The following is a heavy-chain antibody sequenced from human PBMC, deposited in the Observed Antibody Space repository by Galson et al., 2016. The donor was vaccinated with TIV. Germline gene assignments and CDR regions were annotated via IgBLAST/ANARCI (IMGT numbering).Heavy chain of an antibody. D-gene: IGHD3-22*01. Sequence: SLRLSCAASGFSFSLSSMNWVRQAPGRGLEWVSSISSGSSYIYYADSVKGRFTISRDNAKNSLYLQMNSLRAEDTAVYYCARTYYYDSSAYSLDAFDVWGQGTMVTVSS. CDR3: ARTYYYDSSAYSLDAFDV. J-gene: IGHJ3*01. CDR2: ISSGSSYI. CDR1: GFSFSLSS. V-gene: IGHV3-21*01.